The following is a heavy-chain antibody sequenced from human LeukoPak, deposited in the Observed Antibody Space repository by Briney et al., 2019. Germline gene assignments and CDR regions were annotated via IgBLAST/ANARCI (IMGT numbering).Heavy chain of an antibody. D-gene: IGHD6-6*01. V-gene: IGHV3-48*04. CDR1: GFTFSNYG. CDR3: ATGGAARPDY. Sequence: GGSLRLSCAASGFTFSNYGMGWVRQAPGKGLEWVSYISASSSSIYYADSVKGRFTISRDNAKNSLFLQMHSLRAEDTAVYYCATGGAARPDYWGQGSLVTVSS. J-gene: IGHJ4*02. CDR2: ISASSSSI.